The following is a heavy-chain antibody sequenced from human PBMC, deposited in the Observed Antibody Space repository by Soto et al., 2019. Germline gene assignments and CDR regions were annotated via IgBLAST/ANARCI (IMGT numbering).Heavy chain of an antibody. CDR1: GFSLSTSGAA. CDR2: IYWDGDK. V-gene: IGHV2-5*02. Sequence: QINLIESGLALVNPTQTLTLTCTFSGFSLSTSGAAVGWVRQPPGRALEWLALIYWDGDKRYNASLGNRLTITKDTSMNQVVLTLTNVDPADTATYYCAHRATMTIFGLIIDNGIWFDPWGQGTRGIVSS. D-gene: IGHD3-3*01. CDR3: AHRATMTIFGLIIDNGIWFDP. J-gene: IGHJ5*02.